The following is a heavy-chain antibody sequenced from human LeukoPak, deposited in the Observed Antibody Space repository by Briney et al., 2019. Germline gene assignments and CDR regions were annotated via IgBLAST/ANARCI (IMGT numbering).Heavy chain of an antibody. J-gene: IGHJ4*02. V-gene: IGHV3-23*01. D-gene: IGHD6-13*01. CDR1: GFTFSSFA. Sequence: GGSLRLSCAASGFTFSSFAMSWVRQAPGKGLEWVSAISGNGGSRYYIDSVKGRFTISRDNSKATLYLQMNNLRPEDTAVYFCAKVSHSASWYGLFDYWGLGTLVIVSS. CDR2: ISGNGGSR. CDR3: AKVSHSASWYGLFDY.